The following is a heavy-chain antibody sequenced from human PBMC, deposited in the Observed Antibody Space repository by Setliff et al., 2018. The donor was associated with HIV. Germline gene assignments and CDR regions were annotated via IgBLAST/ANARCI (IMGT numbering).Heavy chain of an antibody. CDR1: GGSFSGYY. Sequence: SETLSLTCAVYGGSFSGYYWSWIRQPPGKGLEWIGETSHSGSVNYNPSLKSRVTISVDTSKNQFSLKLSSVTAADTAVYYCARHPVLLYNFWRGPPGQLDYWGQGTLVTVSS. CDR3: ARHPVLLYNFWRGPPGQLDY. D-gene: IGHD3-3*01. V-gene: IGHV4-34*01. CDR2: TSHSGSV. J-gene: IGHJ4*02.